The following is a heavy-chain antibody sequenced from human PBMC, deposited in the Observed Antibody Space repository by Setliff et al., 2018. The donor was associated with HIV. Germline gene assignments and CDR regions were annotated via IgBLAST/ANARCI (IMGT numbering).Heavy chain of an antibody. CDR3: AKDLRGGGPPYALDI. J-gene: IGHJ3*02. CDR1: GFTFSRYA. CDR2: LSYDGSNK. V-gene: IGHV3-30*18. Sequence: PGGSLRLSCAGSGFTFSRYAMHWVRQAPGKGLEWVAVLSYDGSNKYYADSVKGRFTISRDNSKNTLYVQMNSLRPEDTAVYYCAKDLRGGGPPYALDIWGQGTMVTVSS. D-gene: IGHD3-10*01.